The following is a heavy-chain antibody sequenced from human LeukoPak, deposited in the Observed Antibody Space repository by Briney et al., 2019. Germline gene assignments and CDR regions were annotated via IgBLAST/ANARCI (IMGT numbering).Heavy chain of an antibody. Sequence: GASVKVSCKASGYTFTGYYMHWVRQAPGQGLEWMGWINPNSGGTNYAQKFQGRVTMTRDTSISTAYMELSRLRSDDTAVYYCARAAHEVLGGYWFDPWGQGTLVTVSS. D-gene: IGHD3-16*01. V-gene: IGHV1-2*02. CDR3: ARAAHEVLGGYWFDP. CDR1: GYTFTGYY. CDR2: INPNSGGT. J-gene: IGHJ5*02.